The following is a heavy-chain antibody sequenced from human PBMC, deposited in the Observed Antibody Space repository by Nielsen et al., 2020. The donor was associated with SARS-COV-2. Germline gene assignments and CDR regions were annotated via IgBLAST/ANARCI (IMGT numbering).Heavy chain of an antibody. Sequence: SETLSLTCTVSGGSISSGDYYWSWIRQPPGKGLEWIGEINHSGSTNYNPSLKSRVTISVDTSKNQFSLKLSSVTAADTAVYYCARGATWIQLWEDNWFDPWGQGTLVTVSS. CDR3: ARGATWIQLWEDNWFDP. D-gene: IGHD5-18*01. J-gene: IGHJ5*02. CDR2: INHSGST. V-gene: IGHV4-39*07. CDR1: GGSISSGDYY.